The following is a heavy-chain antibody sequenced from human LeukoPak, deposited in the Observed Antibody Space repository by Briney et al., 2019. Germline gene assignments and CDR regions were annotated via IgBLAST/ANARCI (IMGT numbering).Heavy chain of an antibody. J-gene: IGHJ4*02. CDR2: IKQDGSEK. D-gene: IGHD3-22*01. CDR1: GFIFNSYY. CDR3: ARDVVYDYDSSGSPLAYFDY. Sequence: GGSLRLSCAASGFIFNSYYMTWVRQAPGKGLEWVANIKQDGSEKQYVDSVKGRFTISRDNAKNSVNLQMNSLRGEDTAEYYCARDVVYDYDSSGSPLAYFDYWGQGTLVTVSS. V-gene: IGHV3-7*01.